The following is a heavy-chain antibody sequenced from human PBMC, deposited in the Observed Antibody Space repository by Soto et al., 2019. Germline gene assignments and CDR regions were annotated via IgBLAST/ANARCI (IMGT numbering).Heavy chain of an antibody. CDR2: IGGSGGST. D-gene: IGHD5-12*01. J-gene: IGHJ4*02. Sequence: LRLSCAASGFTFSSYAMSWVRQATGKGLEWVSAIGGSGGSTYYADSVKGRFTISRDNSKNTLYLQMNSLRAEDTAVYYCAKSYTQWLQLPEYYFDYWGQGTLVPVSS. V-gene: IGHV3-23*01. CDR1: GFTFSSYA. CDR3: AKSYTQWLQLPEYYFDY.